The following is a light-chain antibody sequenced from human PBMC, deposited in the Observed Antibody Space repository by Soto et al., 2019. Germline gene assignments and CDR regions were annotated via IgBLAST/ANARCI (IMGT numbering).Light chain of an antibody. Sequence: EIVLTQSPGTLSLSPGERATLSCRASQSVSSSYLAWYQQKPGQAPRLLIYGESSRATGIPDRFSGSGSWTDFTLTISRLEPEDFSVYYCQQYGSSPEWTFGQGTKVEIK. CDR1: QSVSSSY. V-gene: IGKV3-20*01. CDR2: GES. CDR3: QQYGSSPEWT. J-gene: IGKJ1*01.